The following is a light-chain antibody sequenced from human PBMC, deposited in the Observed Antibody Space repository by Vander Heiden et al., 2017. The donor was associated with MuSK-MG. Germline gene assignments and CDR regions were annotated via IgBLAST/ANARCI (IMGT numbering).Light chain of an antibody. J-gene: IGKJ1*01. V-gene: IGKV4-1*01. CDR1: QSVLYSSNNKNY. CDR2: GAS. CDR3: QQEDSTPKT. Sequence: DIVMTPYPDSLAVSLGERATINCKSSQSVLYSSNNKNYLAWYQQKPGQPPKLLIYGASTRESGVPDRFSGSGSGTDFTLTISSLQAEDVAVYYCQQEDSTPKTFGQGTKVEIK.